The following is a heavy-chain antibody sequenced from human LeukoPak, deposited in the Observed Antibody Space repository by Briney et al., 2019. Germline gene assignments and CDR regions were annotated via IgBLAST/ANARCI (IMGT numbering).Heavy chain of an antibody. D-gene: IGHD6-19*01. CDR1: GFTFSSYW. Sequence: GGSLRLSCAASGFTFSSYWMSWVRQAPGKGLEWVANIKQDGSEKYYVDSVKGRFTISRDNAKNSLYLQMNSLRAEDTAVYYCARGRAVAGNRYWFDPWGQGTLVTVSS. V-gene: IGHV3-7*01. CDR3: ARGRAVAGNRYWFDP. CDR2: IKQDGSEK. J-gene: IGHJ5*02.